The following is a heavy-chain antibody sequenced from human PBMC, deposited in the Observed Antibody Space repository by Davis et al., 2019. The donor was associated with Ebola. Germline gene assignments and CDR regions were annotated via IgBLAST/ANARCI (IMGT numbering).Heavy chain of an antibody. CDR3: AKDGDDFWSGPKNWFDP. Sequence: PGGSLRLSCAASGFTFSSYAMSWVRQAPGKGLEWVSAISGSGGSTYYADSVKGRFTISRDNSKNTLYLQMNSLRAEDTAVYYCAKDGDDFWSGPKNWFDPWGQGTLVTVSS. CDR1: GFTFSSYA. J-gene: IGHJ5*02. CDR2: ISGSGGST. D-gene: IGHD3-3*01. V-gene: IGHV3-23*01.